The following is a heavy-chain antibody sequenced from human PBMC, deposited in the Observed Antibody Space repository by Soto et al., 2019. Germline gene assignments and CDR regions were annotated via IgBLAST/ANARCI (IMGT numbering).Heavy chain of an antibody. J-gene: IGHJ3*02. D-gene: IGHD3-22*01. CDR3: ARRPYDSSGYYSLAFDI. CDR2: IDPSDSYT. V-gene: IGHV5-10-1*01. CDR1: GYRFTSHW. Sequence: GESLKISCKGSGYRFTSHWISWVRQMPGKGLEWMGRIDPSDSYTNYSPSFQGHVTISADKSISTAYLQWSSLKASDTAMYYCARRPYDSSGYYSLAFDIWGQGTMVTVSS.